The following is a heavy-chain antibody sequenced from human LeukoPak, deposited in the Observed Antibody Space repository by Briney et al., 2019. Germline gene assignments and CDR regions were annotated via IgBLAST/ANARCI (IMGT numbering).Heavy chain of an antibody. V-gene: IGHV4-59*01. J-gene: IGHJ3*02. CDR1: GGSISSYY. D-gene: IGHD2-2*01. CDR2: IYYSGST. Sequence: SETLSLTCTVSGGSISSYYWSWIRQPPGKGLEWIGYIYYSGSTNYNPSLKSRVTISVDTSKNQFSLKLSSVTAADTAVYYCARVLSVVPAAIDAFDIWAKGQWSPSLQ. CDR3: ARVLSVVPAAIDAFDI.